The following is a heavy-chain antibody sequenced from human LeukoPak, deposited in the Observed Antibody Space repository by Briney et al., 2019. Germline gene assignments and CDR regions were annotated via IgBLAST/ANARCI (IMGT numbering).Heavy chain of an antibody. D-gene: IGHD4-17*01. CDR2: IYYSGST. CDR3: ARSDYGDYVGYYYMDV. Sequence: SETLSLTCTVSGGSISSYYWSWIRQPPGKGLEWIGYIYYSGSTNYNPSLKSRVTMSVDTSKNQFSLKLSSVTAADTAVYYCARSDYGDYVGYYYMDVWGKGTTVTISS. J-gene: IGHJ6*03. CDR1: GGSISSYY. V-gene: IGHV4-59*12.